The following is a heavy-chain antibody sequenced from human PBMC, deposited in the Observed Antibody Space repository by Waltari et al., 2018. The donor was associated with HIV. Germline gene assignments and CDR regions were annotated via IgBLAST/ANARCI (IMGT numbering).Heavy chain of an antibody. V-gene: IGHV1-18*01. CDR1: GYTFTSSG. D-gene: IGHD1-20*01. CDR2: ISAYNGNT. Sequence: VQSEREMKPPGASVKVPCKPHGYTFTSSGIRCLPLAPGKGFEWVGWISAYNGNTNYAQKFRGRVTLTTDTSTSTAYMELRGLRHEDTAIYYCARDKGASDTYKAEYFQHWGRGTLVSVSA. CDR3: ARDKGASDTYKAEYFQH. J-gene: IGHJ1*01.